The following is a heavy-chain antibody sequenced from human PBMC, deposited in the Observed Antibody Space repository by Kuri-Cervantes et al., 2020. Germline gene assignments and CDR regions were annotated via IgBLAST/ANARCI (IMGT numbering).Heavy chain of an antibody. V-gene: IGHV3-20*04. J-gene: IGHJ1*01. CDR1: GFTFDDYG. D-gene: IGHD2-2*02. CDR2: INWNGGST. Sequence: GGSLRLSCAASGFTFDDYGMSWVRQAPGKGLEWVSGINWNGGSTGYADSVKGRFTISRDNAKNSLYLQMSSLRVEDTAVYYCARDGCSSTSCYMYFQHWGQGTLVTVSS. CDR3: ARDGCSSTSCYMYFQH.